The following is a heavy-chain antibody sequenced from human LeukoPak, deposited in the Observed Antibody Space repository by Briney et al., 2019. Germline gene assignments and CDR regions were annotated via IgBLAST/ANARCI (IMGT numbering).Heavy chain of an antibody. CDR2: IYPGDSDT. V-gene: IGHV5-51*01. CDR3: ARRRRSSENWFDP. Sequence: GESLKISCKGSGYSFSNYWIGWVRQMPGKGLEWMGIIYPGDSDTRYSPSFQGQVTISADKSISTAYLQWSSLKASDTAMYYCARRRRSSENWFDPWGQGTLVTVSS. CDR1: GYSFSNYW. D-gene: IGHD6-19*01. J-gene: IGHJ5*02.